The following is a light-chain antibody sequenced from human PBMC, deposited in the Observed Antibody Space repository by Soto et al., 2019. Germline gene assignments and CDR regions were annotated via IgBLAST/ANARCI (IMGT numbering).Light chain of an antibody. CDR3: QQYIDWPPYT. V-gene: IGKV3-15*01. Sequence: EVVLTQSPATLSVSPGERATLSCRASQTVSRSLAWYQQKPGQAPRLLIYGASMSATGVPDRFSGSGSGTDFTLTISSLQSEDFAVYYCQQYIDWPPYTFGQGTKVEIK. J-gene: IGKJ2*01. CDR2: GAS. CDR1: QTVSRS.